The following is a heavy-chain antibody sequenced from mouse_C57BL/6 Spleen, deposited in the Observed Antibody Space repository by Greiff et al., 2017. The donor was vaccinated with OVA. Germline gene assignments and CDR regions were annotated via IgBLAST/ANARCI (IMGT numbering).Heavy chain of an antibody. CDR1: GFSLTSYG. CDR3: ASQLSYWYFDV. CDR2: IWSGGSK. V-gene: IGHV2-2*01. Sequence: QVQLKESGPGLVQPSQSLSITCTVSGFSLTSYGVHWVRQSPGKGLEWLGVIWSGGSKDYNADFISRLSISKDNSKIQVFFKMTSLHADDTAIYYCASQLSYWYFDVWGTGTTVTVSS. D-gene: IGHD4-1*02. J-gene: IGHJ1*03.